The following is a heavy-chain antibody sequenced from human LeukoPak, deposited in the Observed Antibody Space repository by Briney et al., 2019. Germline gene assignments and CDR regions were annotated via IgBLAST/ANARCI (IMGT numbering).Heavy chain of an antibody. J-gene: IGHJ4*02. CDR3: ARGSRGYSGYGDY. Sequence: PGPSLRLSCAASGFSFSTTSANCARQPAGRGLEWVSFISSIRRTITYADSVKGRFTISRDNAKNSLYLQMNSLRAEDTAVYHCARGSRGYSGYGDYWGQGTLVTVSS. V-gene: IGHV3-48*01. CDR1: GFSFSTTS. D-gene: IGHD5-12*01. CDR2: ISSIRRTI.